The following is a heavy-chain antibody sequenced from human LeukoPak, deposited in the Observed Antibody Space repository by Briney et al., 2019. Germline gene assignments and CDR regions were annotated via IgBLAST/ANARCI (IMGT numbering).Heavy chain of an antibody. J-gene: IGHJ4*02. CDR1: GYTFTGYY. D-gene: IGHD3-22*01. V-gene: IGHV1-2*02. Sequence: APVKVSCKASGYTFTGYYMHWVRQAPGQGLEWMGWINPNSGGTNYAQKLQGRVTMTTDTSTSTAYMELRSLRSDDTAVYYCARDQARLGYYYDSSGYLFDYWGQGTLVTVSS. CDR2: INPNSGGT. CDR3: ARDQARLGYYYDSSGYLFDY.